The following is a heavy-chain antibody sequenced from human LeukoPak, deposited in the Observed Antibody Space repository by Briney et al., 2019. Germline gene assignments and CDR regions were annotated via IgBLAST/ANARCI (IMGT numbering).Heavy chain of an antibody. D-gene: IGHD6-13*01. J-gene: IGHJ4*02. CDR2: IWYDGSNK. CDR3: ARDLGAAAAPGY. CDR1: GFTFSSYG. Sequence: QSGRSLRLSCAASGFTFSSYGMHWVRQAPGKGLEWVAVIWYDGSNKYYADSVKGRFTISRDNSKNTLYLQMNSLRAEDTAVYYCARDLGAAAAPGYWGQGTLVTVSS. V-gene: IGHV3-33*01.